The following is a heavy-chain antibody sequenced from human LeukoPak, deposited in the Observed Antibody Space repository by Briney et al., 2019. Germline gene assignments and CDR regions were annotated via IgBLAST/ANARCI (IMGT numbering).Heavy chain of an antibody. V-gene: IGHV3-48*01. CDR1: GFTFSSYS. D-gene: IGHD3-10*01. CDR2: ISSSSTI. CDR3: ARDLRNYGSGS. J-gene: IGHJ4*02. Sequence: GGSLRLSCAASGFTFSSYSMNWVRQAPGKGLEWVSYISSSSTIYYADSVKGRFTISRDNAKNSLYLQMNSLRAEDTAVYYCARDLRNYGSGSWGQGTLVTVSS.